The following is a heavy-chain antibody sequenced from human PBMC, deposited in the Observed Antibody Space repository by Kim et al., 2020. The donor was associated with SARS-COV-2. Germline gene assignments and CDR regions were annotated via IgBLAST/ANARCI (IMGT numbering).Heavy chain of an antibody. CDR3: ARDSDRGLLRFLEWSPLHYYYGMDV. CDR2: ISSSSSTI. V-gene: IGHV3-48*02. CDR1: GFTFSSYS. J-gene: IGHJ6*02. Sequence: GGSLRLSCAASGFTFSSYSMNWVRQSPGKGLEWVSYISSSSSTIYYADSVKGRFTISRDNAKNSLYLQMNSLRDEDTAVYYCARDSDRGLLRFLEWSPLHYYYGMDVWGQGTTVTVSS. D-gene: IGHD3-3*01.